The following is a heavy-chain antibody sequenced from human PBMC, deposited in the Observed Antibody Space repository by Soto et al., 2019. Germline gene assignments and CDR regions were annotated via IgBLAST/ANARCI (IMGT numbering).Heavy chain of an antibody. Sequence: RGSLRLSCAASGLTLSSYWMSWVRQAPGKGLEWVANIKQDGSEKYYADSVKGRFNISRDNAKNSLYAQMNSLRDEDTAVYYCARQPHHDFYWCTYQDDAFDICAQQSMVPV. CDR3: ARQPHHDFYWCTYQDDAFDI. V-gene: IGHV3-7*01. D-gene: IGHD2-21*01. CDR1: GLTLSSYW. CDR2: IKQDGSEK. J-gene: IGHJ3*02.